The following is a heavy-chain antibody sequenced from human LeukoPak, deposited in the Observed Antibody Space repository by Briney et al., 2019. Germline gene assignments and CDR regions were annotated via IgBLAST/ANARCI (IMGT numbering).Heavy chain of an antibody. D-gene: IGHD1-26*01. CDR3: ARDVGVGATMAIDY. Sequence: SETLSLTCTVSGYSISSGYYWGWIRQPPGKGLEWIGSIYHSGSTYYNPSLKSRVTISVDTTKNQFSLKLSSVTAADTAVYYCARDVGVGATMAIDYWGQGTLVTVSS. J-gene: IGHJ4*02. V-gene: IGHV4-38-2*02. CDR2: IYHSGST. CDR1: GYSISSGYY.